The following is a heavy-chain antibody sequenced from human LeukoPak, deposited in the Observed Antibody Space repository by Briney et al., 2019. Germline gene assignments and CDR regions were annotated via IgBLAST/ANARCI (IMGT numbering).Heavy chain of an antibody. CDR1: GFTFDDYA. V-gene: IGHV3-9*01. J-gene: IGHJ3*02. D-gene: IGHD3-10*01. Sequence: PGGSLRLSCAASGFTFDDYAMHWVRQAPGKGLEWVSGISWNSGSIGYADSVKGRFTISRDNAKKSLYLQMNSLRAEDTAVYYCARDALSRYGLGSYYKAATFDIWGQGTMVTASS. CDR3: ARDALSRYGLGSYYKAATFDI. CDR2: ISWNSGSI.